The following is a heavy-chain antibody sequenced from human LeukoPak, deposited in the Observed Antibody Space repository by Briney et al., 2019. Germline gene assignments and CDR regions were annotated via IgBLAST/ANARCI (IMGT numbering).Heavy chain of an antibody. CDR2: VYYSGST. J-gene: IGHJ6*02. CDR3: ARHFTGRGTYTPYFGMDV. Sequence: SETLSLTCTVSGGSIRSYYCSWIRQPPGKELEWVGYVYYSGSTSYYPSLNSRVTISVDATKNQFSLQVSSVTAADTGVYYCARHFTGRGTYTPYFGMDVWGQGTTVTVSS. V-gene: IGHV4-59*08. CDR1: GGSIRSYY. D-gene: IGHD3-16*01.